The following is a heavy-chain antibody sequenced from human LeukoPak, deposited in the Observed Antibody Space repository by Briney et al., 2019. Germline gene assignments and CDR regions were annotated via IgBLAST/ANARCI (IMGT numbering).Heavy chain of an antibody. CDR1: GEPFSGYY. V-gene: IGHV4-34*01. CDR2: INESGKT. Sequence: PSETLSLTCGVSGEPFSGYYWTWIRQPPGKGFEWIGDINESGKTNYNPSLKSRLTISVDPSKNQFSLKMTSMTAADTAVYFCVRGRTDNYYYMDVWGKGTTVTVSS. J-gene: IGHJ6*03. CDR3: VRGRTDNYYYMDV.